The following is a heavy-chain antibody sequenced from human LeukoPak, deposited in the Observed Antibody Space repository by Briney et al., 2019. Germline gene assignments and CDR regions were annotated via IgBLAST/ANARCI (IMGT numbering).Heavy chain of an antibody. Sequence: VASVQVSCKASGGTFSSYAISWVRQAPGQGLEWMGGIIPIFGTANYSQKFQGRVTITADESTSTAYMELSSLRSEDTAVYYCARGTNRWELNGMVFDIRGQGTMVTVSS. J-gene: IGHJ3*02. D-gene: IGHD1-26*01. CDR3: ARGTNRWELNGMVFDI. V-gene: IGHV1-69*13. CDR1: GGTFSSYA. CDR2: IIPIFGTA.